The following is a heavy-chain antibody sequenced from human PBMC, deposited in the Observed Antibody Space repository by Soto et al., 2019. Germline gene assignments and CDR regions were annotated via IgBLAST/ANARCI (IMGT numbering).Heavy chain of an antibody. CDR3: ARESYGDFVY. D-gene: IGHD4-17*01. Sequence: QVPLQESGPGLVKPSETLSLTCNVSGGFVGSGNYHWSWIRQSPGKGLEWIGDIFYGGATNYNPSLKSRVTISADTSTKRFSLILTSVTAADTAVYYCARESYGDFVYWGQGTLVIVS. CDR1: GGFVGSGNYH. V-gene: IGHV4-61*03. J-gene: IGHJ4*02. CDR2: IFYGGAT.